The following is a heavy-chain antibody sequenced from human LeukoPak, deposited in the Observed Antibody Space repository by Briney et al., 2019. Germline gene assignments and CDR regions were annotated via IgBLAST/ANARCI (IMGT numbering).Heavy chain of an antibody. CDR2: IYYSGST. Sequence: SETLSLTCTVSGGSISSGGYYWSWIRQHPGKGLEWIGYIYYSGSTYYNPSLKSRVTISVDTSKNQFSLKLSSVTAADTAVYYCARSKGVDRAYCGGDCYSRGAGAFDIWGQGTMVTVSS. J-gene: IGHJ3*02. V-gene: IGHV4-31*03. CDR3: ARSKGVDRAYCGGDCYSRGAGAFDI. CDR1: GGSISSGGYY. D-gene: IGHD2-21*02.